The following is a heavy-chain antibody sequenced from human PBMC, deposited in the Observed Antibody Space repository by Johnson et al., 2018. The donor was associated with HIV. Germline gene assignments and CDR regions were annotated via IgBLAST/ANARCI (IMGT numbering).Heavy chain of an antibody. CDR3: ARDGGSTRGDAFDI. J-gene: IGHJ3*02. D-gene: IGHD1-26*01. Sequence: QAPGKGLEWVAVISYDGSNKYYADSVKGRFTISRDNSKNTLYLQMNSLRAEDTAVYYCARDGGSTRGDAFDIWGQGTMVTVSS. CDR2: ISYDGSNK. V-gene: IGHV3-30*04.